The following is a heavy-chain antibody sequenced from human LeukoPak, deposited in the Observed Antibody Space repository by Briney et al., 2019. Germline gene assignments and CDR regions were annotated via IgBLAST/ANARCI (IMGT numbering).Heavy chain of an antibody. CDR1: GGSISSSSYY. D-gene: IGHD6-13*01. CDR2: IYYSGST. CDR3: ARAGAVGGTWDY. Sequence: PSETLFLTCTVSGGSISSSSYYWGWIRQPPGKGLEWVGFIYYSGSTNYNPSLKSRVTMSVDTSKNLFSLKLSSVTAADTAVYYCARAGAVGGTWDYWGQGTLVTVSS. J-gene: IGHJ4*02. V-gene: IGHV4-61*05.